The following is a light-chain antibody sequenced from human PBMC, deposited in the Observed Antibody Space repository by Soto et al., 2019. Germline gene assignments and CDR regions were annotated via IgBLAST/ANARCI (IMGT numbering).Light chain of an antibody. CDR3: QQYNSYPWT. Sequence: IQMTQSPSTLSASVGDRVTFTCRASQTISTWLAWYQQKPGKAPKLLIYKASTLDVGVTSRFSGSGSGTDFSLTINTLQPADFATYYCQQYNSYPWTFGQGTKV. J-gene: IGKJ1*01. V-gene: IGKV1-5*03. CDR1: QTISTW. CDR2: KAS.